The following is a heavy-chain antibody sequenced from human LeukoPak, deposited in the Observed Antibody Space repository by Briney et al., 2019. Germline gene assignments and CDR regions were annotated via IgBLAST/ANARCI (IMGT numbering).Heavy chain of an antibody. Sequence: SETLSLTCAVSGGSISSSSYYWGWIRQPPGKGLEWIGSIYYSGSTYYNPSLKSRVTISVDTSKNQFSPKLSSVTAADTAVYYCARHRIAVAGLDAFDIWGQGTMVTVSS. V-gene: IGHV4-39*01. CDR3: ARHRIAVAGLDAFDI. D-gene: IGHD6-19*01. J-gene: IGHJ3*02. CDR1: GGSISSSSYY. CDR2: IYYSGST.